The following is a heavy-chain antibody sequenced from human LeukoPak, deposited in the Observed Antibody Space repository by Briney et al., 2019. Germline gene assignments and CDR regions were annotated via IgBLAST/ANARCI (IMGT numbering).Heavy chain of an antibody. Sequence: GESLQISCKGSGSLFTSYWIGWVRQPPGKGLEWMGIIYPGDSDTTYSPSFQGQVTISADKSISTAYLQWSSLKASDTAMYYCARLGYDILTGSYQYIQLWGRGTLVTVSS. J-gene: IGHJ1*01. D-gene: IGHD3-9*01. CDR3: ARLGYDILTGSYQYIQL. CDR1: GSLFTSYW. CDR2: IYPGDSDT. V-gene: IGHV5-51*01.